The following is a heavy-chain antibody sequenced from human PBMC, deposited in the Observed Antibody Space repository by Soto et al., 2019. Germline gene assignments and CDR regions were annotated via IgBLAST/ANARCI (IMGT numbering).Heavy chain of an antibody. CDR2: IYPDDSDT. V-gene: IGHV5-51*01. D-gene: IGHD3-3*01. J-gene: IGHJ4*02. CDR3: ARAFRSNYYAF. CDR1: GFTFTTYW. Sequence: PGESLKISFKGSGFTFTTYWICWVRQVPGKGLEWMGVIYPDDSDTRYSPSFQGRVTISADKYNSTAYLQWSSLEASDTAVYYCARAFRSNYYAFRGQGTLVNVS.